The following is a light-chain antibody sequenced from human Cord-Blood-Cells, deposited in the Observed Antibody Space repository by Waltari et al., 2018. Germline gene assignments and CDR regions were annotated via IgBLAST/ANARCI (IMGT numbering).Light chain of an antibody. J-gene: IGLJ2*01. CDR3: SSYTSSSTLV. V-gene: IGLV2-14*01. CDR1: SSDVGGYNY. CDR2: DVS. Sequence: QSALTQPASVSGSPGQSITISCTGPSSDVGGYNYVSWYQQHPGKAPKLMIYDVSNRPSGVSNRFSGSKSGNTASLTISGLQAEDEADYYCSSYTSSSTLVFGGGNKLTVL.